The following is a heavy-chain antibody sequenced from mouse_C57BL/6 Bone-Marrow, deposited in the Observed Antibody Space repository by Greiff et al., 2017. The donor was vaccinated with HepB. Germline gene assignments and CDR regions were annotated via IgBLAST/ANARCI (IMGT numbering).Heavy chain of an antibody. CDR2: IYPGSGNT. D-gene: IGHD1-1*01. CDR1: GYSFTSYY. J-gene: IGHJ1*03. CDR3: ARSPITTDWYFDV. V-gene: IGHV1-66*01. Sequence: QVQLKESGPELVKPGASVKISCKASGYSFTSYYIHWVKQRPGQGLEWIGWIYPGSGNTKYNEKFKGKATLTADTSSSTAYMQLSSLTSEDSAVYYCARSPITTDWYFDVWGTGTTVTVSS.